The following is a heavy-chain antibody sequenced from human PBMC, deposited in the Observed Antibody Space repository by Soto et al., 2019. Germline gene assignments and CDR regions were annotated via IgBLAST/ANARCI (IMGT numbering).Heavy chain of an antibody. V-gene: IGHV4-59*08. CDR3: ANLDMISLGGVIGPNDEFDI. CDR2: YYYSGT. Sequence: PSETLSLTCTVSGDSINNYYWNWIRQPPEKGLEWIVYYYYSGTNYNPSLKSRVTISVDTAKNQFSLRLRSVTAADTAVYYCANLDMISLGGVIGPNDEFDIWGQGIMVTVSS. CDR1: GDSINNYY. J-gene: IGHJ3*02. D-gene: IGHD3-16*01.